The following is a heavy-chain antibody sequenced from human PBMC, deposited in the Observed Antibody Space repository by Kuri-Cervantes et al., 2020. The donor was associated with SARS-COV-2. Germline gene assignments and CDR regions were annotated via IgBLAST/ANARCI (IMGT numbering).Heavy chain of an antibody. V-gene: IGHV3-21*01. CDR3: ARDTGPPSGFDY. D-gene: IGHD3-10*01. Sequence: GESLKISCAASGFTFSSYSMNWVRQAPGKGLEWVSSISSSSSYIYYADSVKGRFTISRDNAKNSLYLQMNSLRAEDTAVYYCARDTGPPSGFDYWGQGTLVTVSS. J-gene: IGHJ4*02. CDR1: GFTFSSYS. CDR2: ISSSSSYI.